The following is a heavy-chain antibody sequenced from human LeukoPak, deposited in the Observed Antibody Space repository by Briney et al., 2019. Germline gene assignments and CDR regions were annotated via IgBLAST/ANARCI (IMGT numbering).Heavy chain of an antibody. V-gene: IGHV3-30*04. Sequence: GRSLRLSCAASVFTFSSYAMHWVRQAPGKGLEWVAVISYDGSNKYYADSVKGRFTISRDNSKNTLYLQMNSLRAEDTAVYYCARVFKWLGYFDYWGQGTLVTVSS. CDR1: VFTFSSYA. CDR3: ARVFKWLGYFDY. CDR2: ISYDGSNK. D-gene: IGHD6-19*01. J-gene: IGHJ4*02.